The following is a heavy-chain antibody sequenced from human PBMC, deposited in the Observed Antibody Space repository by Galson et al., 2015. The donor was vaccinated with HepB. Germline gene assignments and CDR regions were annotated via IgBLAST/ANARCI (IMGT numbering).Heavy chain of an antibody. D-gene: IGHD2-2*01. J-gene: IGHJ6*03. CDR1: GYTFTGYY. CDR2: INPNSGGT. CDR3: ARAVVVPAAKIPASYYYYYYMDV. V-gene: IGHV1-2*02. Sequence: SVKVSCKASGYTFTGYYMHWVRRAPGQGLEWMGWINPNSGGTNYAQKFQGRVTMTRDTSISTAYMELSRLRSDDTAVYYCARAVVVPAAKIPASYYYYYYMDVWGKGTTVTVSS.